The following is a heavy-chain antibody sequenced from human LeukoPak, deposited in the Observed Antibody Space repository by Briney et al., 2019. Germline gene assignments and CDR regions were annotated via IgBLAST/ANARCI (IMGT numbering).Heavy chain of an antibody. V-gene: IGHV1-18*01. CDR3: ARAPRGYSYGGWFDP. J-gene: IGHJ5*02. CDR2: ISAYNGNT. Sequence: SMKVSCKASGYTFTSYGISWVRQAPGQGLEWMGWISAYNGNTNYAQKLQGRVTMTTDTSTSTAYMELRSLRSDDTAVYYCARAPRGYSYGGWFDPWGQGTLVTVSS. CDR1: GYTFTSYG. D-gene: IGHD5-18*01.